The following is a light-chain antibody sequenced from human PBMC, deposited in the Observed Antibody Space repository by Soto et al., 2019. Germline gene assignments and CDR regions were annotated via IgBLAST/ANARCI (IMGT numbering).Light chain of an antibody. Sequence: IMMTQSPATLSVSLGERATLSCRAGQTIYSNVAWYQQRPGQAPRLLIYRASTRATGVPARFSGSGSGTEFTITISSLQSEDFAIYYSQQYQTLWTFGQGTKVDI. V-gene: IGKV3-15*01. J-gene: IGKJ1*01. CDR1: QTIYSN. CDR2: RAS. CDR3: QQYQTLWT.